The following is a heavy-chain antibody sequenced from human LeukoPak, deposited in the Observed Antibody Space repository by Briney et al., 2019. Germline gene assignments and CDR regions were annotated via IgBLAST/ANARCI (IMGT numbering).Heavy chain of an antibody. D-gene: IGHD1/OR15-1a*01. CDR1: GGAIRSHY. J-gene: IGHJ4*02. CDR2: IYSSGYT. V-gene: IGHV4-4*07. CDR3: ARGEHSVDS. Sequence: SETLSLTCTVSGGAIRSHYWNWIRQPAGKGLEWIGRIYSSGYTNDNPFLKSRITMSVDMSKNQFSLRLNSVTAAGTAVYYCARGEHSVDSWGQGTLVTVSS.